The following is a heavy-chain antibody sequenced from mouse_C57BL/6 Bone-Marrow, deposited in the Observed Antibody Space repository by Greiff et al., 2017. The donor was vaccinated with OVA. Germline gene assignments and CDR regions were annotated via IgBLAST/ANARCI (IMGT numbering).Heavy chain of an antibody. Sequence: VQLQQPGAELVRPGSSVQLSCKASGYTFTSYWMDWVKQRPGQGLEWIGNIYPSDSETHYNQKFKDKATLTVDKSSSTAYMQLSSLTSEDSAVYYCGRRAEAWFAYWGQGTLVTVSA. CDR2: IYPSDSET. CDR3: GRRAEAWFAY. CDR1: GYTFTSYW. D-gene: IGHD3-3*01. V-gene: IGHV1-61*01. J-gene: IGHJ3*01.